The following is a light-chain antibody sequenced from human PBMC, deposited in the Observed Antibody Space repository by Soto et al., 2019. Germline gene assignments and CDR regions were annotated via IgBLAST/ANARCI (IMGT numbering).Light chain of an antibody. CDR1: NIGTKS. CDR3: QVWDSTSDLVV. CDR2: DDN. V-gene: IGLV3-21*02. J-gene: IGLJ2*01. Sequence: SYELTQSPSVSVAPGQTARITCEEDNIGTKSAHWYQQKPGQAPVLVVYDDNDRPSGIPERFSGSNSGTTATLAISRVEAGDEADYYCQVWDSTSDLVVFGGGTKLTVL.